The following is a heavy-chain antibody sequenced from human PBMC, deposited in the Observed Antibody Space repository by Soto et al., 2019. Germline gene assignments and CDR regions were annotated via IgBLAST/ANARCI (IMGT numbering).Heavy chain of an antibody. CDR3: VRDAWGVHH. V-gene: IGHV3-74*01. CDR2: IKNDGSNT. CDR1: GFTFSTYW. Sequence: EVQLVESGGGLVQPGGSLRLSCAASGFTFSTYWMHWVRQAPGKGLVFVSHIKNDGSNTIDADSVKGRFTISRDNAKNTLYLQMNSLRVEDTAVYYCVRDAWGVHHWGQGTLVTVSS. J-gene: IGHJ1*01. D-gene: IGHD7-27*01.